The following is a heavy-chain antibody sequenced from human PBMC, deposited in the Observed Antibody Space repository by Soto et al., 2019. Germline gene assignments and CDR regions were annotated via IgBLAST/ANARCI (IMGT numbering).Heavy chain of an antibody. V-gene: IGHV3-23*01. CDR2: ISGGSETT. J-gene: IGHJ4*02. CDR3: AKDLDGGFGELFFDK. Sequence: EVQLLESGGGLVQPGGSLRLSCVASGFAFSNYALGWVRQAPGKGLEWVSGISGGSETTSYADSVKGRFTISRDNSKDTLFLQMNSRRAEDTATYFCAKDLDGGFGELFFDKWGQGTLVNVSS. D-gene: IGHD3-10*01. CDR1: GFAFSNYA.